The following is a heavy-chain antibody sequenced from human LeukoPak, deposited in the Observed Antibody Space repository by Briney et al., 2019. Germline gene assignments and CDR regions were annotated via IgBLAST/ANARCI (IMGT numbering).Heavy chain of an antibody. CDR1: GGSISSSSYY. Sequence: SETLSLTCTVSGGSISSSSYYWGWIRQPPGKGLEWIGSIYYSGSTYYNPSLKSRVTISVDTSKNHFSLKLSSVTAADTAVYYCARHADSGLWFGELLHLDYWGQGTLVTVSS. CDR3: ARHADSGLWFGELLHLDY. CDR2: IYYSGST. J-gene: IGHJ4*02. V-gene: IGHV4-39*01. D-gene: IGHD3-10*01.